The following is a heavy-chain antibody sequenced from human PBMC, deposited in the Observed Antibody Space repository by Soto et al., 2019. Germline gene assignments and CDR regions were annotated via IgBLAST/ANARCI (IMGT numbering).Heavy chain of an antibody. D-gene: IGHD2-8*02. CDR1: GFIFSHFW. CDR2: VKPDGSDN. CDR3: ATETTWSFDY. V-gene: IGHV3-7*01. J-gene: IGHJ4*02. Sequence: EVQLVESGGGSVQPGGSLRLSCAASGFIFSHFWMSWVRQAPGRGLEWVANVKPDGSDNYYVDSVRGRFTISRDNAKDSLYLHLSSLRAEDTAVYYCATETTWSFDYWGQGALVTVSS.